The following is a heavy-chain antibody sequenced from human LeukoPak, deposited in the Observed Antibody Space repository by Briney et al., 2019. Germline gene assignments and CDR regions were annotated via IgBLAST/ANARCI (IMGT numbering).Heavy chain of an antibody. CDR2: ISYDGSNK. CDR3: ARDLIELRYFDWLTGYYYGMDV. D-gene: IGHD3-9*01. J-gene: IGHJ6*02. V-gene: IGHV3-30*04. Sequence: GRSLRLSCAASGFTFSSYAMHWVRQAPGKGLEWVAVISYDGSNKYYADSVKGRFTISRDNSKNTLYLQMNSLRAEDTAVYYCARDLIELRYFDWLTGYYYGMDVWGQGTTVTVSS. CDR1: GFTFSSYA.